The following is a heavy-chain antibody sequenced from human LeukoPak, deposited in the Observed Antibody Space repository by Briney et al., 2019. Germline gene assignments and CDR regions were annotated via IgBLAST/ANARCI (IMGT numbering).Heavy chain of an antibody. CDR2: ISSSSSTI. J-gene: IGHJ4*02. Sequence: GGSLRLSCAASGFTFSSYSMNWVRQAPGKGLEWVSYISSSSSTIYYADFVKGRFTISRDNAKNSLYLQMNSLRAEDTAVYYCARDISEWLLIDWGQGTLVTVSS. D-gene: IGHD3-3*01. CDR1: GFTFSSYS. CDR3: ARDISEWLLID. V-gene: IGHV3-48*01.